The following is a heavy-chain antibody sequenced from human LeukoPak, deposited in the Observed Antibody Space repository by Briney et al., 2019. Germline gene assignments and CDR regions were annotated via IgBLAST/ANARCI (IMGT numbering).Heavy chain of an antibody. CDR3: ARSPATVTRRAEDY. V-gene: IGHV4-39*07. CDR2: INHSGST. CDR1: GGSISSSSYY. Sequence: PSETLSLTCTVSGGSISSSSYYWSWIRQPPGKGLEWIGEINHSGSTNYNPSLKSRVTISVDTSKNQFSLKLSSVTAADTAVYYCARSPATVTRRAEDYWGQGTLVTVSS. D-gene: IGHD4-17*01. J-gene: IGHJ4*02.